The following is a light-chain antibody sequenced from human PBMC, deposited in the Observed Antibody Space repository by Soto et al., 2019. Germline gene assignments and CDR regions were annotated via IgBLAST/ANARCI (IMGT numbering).Light chain of an antibody. J-gene: IGKJ4*01. CDR2: AAS. CDR3: QQTYSSPLT. V-gene: IGKV1-39*01. CDR1: QSVRNY. Sequence: DIQMTQSPSSLSASVGDRVTITCRASQSVRNYSHWYQQKSGGAPKLLIYAASNLQNGVPSRFSGSGSGTDFTLTISSLRPEDFATYFCQQTYSSPLTFGGGTKVDIK.